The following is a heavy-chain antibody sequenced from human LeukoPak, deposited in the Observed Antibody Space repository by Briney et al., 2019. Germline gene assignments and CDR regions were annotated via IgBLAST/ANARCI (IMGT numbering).Heavy chain of an antibody. D-gene: IGHD1-7*01. V-gene: IGHV4-39*07. CDR3: ARTHNWNYVRD. CDR1: GGSISSSSYY. CDR2: IYYSGST. Sequence: PSETLSLTCTVSGGSISSSSYYWGWIRQPPGKGLEWIGSIYYSGSTYYNPPLKSRVTISVDTSKNQFSLKLSSVTAADTAVYYCARTHNWNYVRDWGQGTLVTVSS. J-gene: IGHJ4*02.